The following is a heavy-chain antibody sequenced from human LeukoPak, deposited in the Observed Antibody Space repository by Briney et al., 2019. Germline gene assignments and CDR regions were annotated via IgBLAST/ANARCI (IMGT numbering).Heavy chain of an antibody. CDR3: AREDWGPDY. CDR2: IKQDGSQK. J-gene: IGHJ4*02. V-gene: IGHV3-7*01. Sequence: GGSLRLSCAASGFTFTGYWMVWVRQAPGKGLEWVANIKQDGSQKHYVDSVKGRFTISGDNAKKSLYLQMSNLRAEDTGVYYCAREDWGPDYWGQGTLVTVSS. CDR1: GFTFTGYW. D-gene: IGHD7-27*01.